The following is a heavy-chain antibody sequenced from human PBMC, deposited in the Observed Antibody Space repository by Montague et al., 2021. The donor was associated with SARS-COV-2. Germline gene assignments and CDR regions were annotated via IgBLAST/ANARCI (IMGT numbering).Heavy chain of an antibody. CDR3: AGHTMGWQPFDF. V-gene: IGHV4-59*08. CDR1: GGSISSYY. J-gene: IGHJ4*02. CDR2: IYSSGST. Sequence: SETLSLTCTVSGGSISSYYWSWIRQPPRKGLECIGEIYSSGSTNYNPSLKSRVTISMDTSKSQSSLRLTSVAAADAAVDYCAGHTMGWQPFDFWGQGTLVTVSS. D-gene: IGHD6-19*01.